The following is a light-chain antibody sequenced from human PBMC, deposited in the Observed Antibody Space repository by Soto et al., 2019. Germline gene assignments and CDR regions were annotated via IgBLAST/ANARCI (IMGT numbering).Light chain of an antibody. CDR1: SSDVGGYYY. CDR3: TSYAGSNNVV. V-gene: IGLV2-8*01. CDR2: EVI. Sequence: QSALTQPPSASGSPGQSVTISCTGTSSDVGGYYYVSWYQHHPGKAPKLIIYEVIKRPSGVPDRFSGSKSDNTASLTVSGLRAEDEADYYCTSYAGSNNVVFSGGTKLTVL. J-gene: IGLJ2*01.